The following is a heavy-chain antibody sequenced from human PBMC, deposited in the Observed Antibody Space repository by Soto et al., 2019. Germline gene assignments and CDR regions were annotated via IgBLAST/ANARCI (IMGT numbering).Heavy chain of an antibody. V-gene: IGHV3-49*03. CDR3: TRAKNYYDPTLFDY. CDR1: GFTFGDYA. J-gene: IGHJ4*02. Sequence: GGSLRLSCTASGFTFGDYAMSWFRQAPGKGLEWVGFIRSKAYGGTTEYAASVKGRFTISRDDSKSIAYLQMNSLKTEDTAVYYCTRAKNYYDPTLFDYWGQGTLVTVSS. CDR2: IRSKAYGGTT. D-gene: IGHD3-22*01.